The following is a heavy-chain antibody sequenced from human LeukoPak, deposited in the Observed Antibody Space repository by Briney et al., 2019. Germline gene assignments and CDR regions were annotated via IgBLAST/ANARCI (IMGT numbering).Heavy chain of an antibody. J-gene: IGHJ4*02. CDR2: IGISFDT. CDR3: AKDRISRDEMYNFDY. Sequence: GGSLRLSCVASGFTFNTYAMSWVRRAPGKGLDWVSSIGISFDTYYADSVKGRFTISRDNSKNTLYLQMNSLKAEDAAVYYCAKDRISRDEMYNFDYWGRGALVTVSS. V-gene: IGHV3-23*01. D-gene: IGHD5-24*01. CDR1: GFTFNTYA.